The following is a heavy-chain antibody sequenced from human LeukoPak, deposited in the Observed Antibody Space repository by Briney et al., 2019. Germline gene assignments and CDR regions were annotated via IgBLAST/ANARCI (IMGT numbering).Heavy chain of an antibody. CDR1: GYTFTGYY. J-gene: IGHJ4*02. CDR3: ARDRTGLGFSFPDH. D-gene: IGHD3/OR15-3a*01. V-gene: IGHV1-2*02. CDR2: INPNCGGT. Sequence: ASVRVSCKASGYTFTGYYMHWVRQAPGQGLEWMGWINPNCGGTNYAQKFQGRVTMTRDTSISTAYMEQSRLRSDDTAVYYCARDRTGLGFSFPDHWGQGTLVTVSS.